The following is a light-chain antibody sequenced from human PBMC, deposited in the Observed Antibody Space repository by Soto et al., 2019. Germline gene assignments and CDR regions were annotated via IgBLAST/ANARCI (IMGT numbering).Light chain of an antibody. Sequence: EILLTQSPGTLSLSAGERTTISCRASESVSNDLAWYQQKPGQSPRLLIYDASNRDAGIPARFSGSGSGTDFTLTISGLEPEDFEVYYCQQRHNWPLTFGGGTKVDIK. CDR3: QQRHNWPLT. V-gene: IGKV3-11*01. J-gene: IGKJ4*01. CDR2: DAS. CDR1: ESVSND.